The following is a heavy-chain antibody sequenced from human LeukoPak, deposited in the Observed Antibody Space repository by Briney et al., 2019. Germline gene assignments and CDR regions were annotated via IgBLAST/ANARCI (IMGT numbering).Heavy chain of an antibody. CDR1: GYTFTGYY. CDR3: ARGFLHDSSGYHDH. D-gene: IGHD3-22*01. J-gene: IGHJ4*02. V-gene: IGHV1-2*02. Sequence: ASVKVSCKAPGYTFTGYYMHWVRQAPGQGLEWMGWINPNSGGTNYAQKFQGRVTMTRDTSISTAYMELSRLRSDDTAVYYCARGFLHDSSGYHDHWGQGTLVTVSS. CDR2: INPNSGGT.